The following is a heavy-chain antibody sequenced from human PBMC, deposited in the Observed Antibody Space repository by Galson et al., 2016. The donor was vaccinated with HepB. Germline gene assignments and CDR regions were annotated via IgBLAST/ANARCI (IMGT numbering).Heavy chain of an antibody. CDR2: INPNDGST. V-gene: IGHV1-46*01. D-gene: IGHD3-22*01. CDR3: VRFSYDSSAYYEWGWFDL. CDR1: GYTFISHY. J-gene: IGHJ5*02. Sequence: SVKVSCKASGYTFISHYIQWVRQAPGQGLEWMGIINPNDGSTNSAQKFQGRVTMTRDTSTSTVYMELSSLRSEDTAVYYCVRFSYDSSAYYEWGWFDLWGQGTLITVSS.